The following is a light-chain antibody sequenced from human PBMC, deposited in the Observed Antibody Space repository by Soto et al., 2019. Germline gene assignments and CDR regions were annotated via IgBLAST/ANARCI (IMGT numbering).Light chain of an antibody. CDR3: QQRSNWPPT. CDR2: DAS. CDR1: QSVSSY. Sequence: EIVLTQSPGTLSLSPGERATLSCRASQSVSSYLAWYQQKHGQAPRLLIYDASNRATGIPARFSGSGSGTDFTLTISSLEPEDFEVYYCQQRSNWPPTFGQGTKLEIK. V-gene: IGKV3-11*01. J-gene: IGKJ2*01.